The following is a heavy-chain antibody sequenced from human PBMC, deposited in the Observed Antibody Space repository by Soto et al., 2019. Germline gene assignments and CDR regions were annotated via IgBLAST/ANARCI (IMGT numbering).Heavy chain of an antibody. V-gene: IGHV1-2*02. CDR3: ARGPRRIWSGYSDFDY. CDR2: INPNSGGT. Sequence: ASLKVSCKASGDTFTVYYIHWVRQAPGQGLEWMGWINPNSGGTNYAQKFQGRVTMTRDTSISTAYMELSRLRSDDTAVYYCARGPRRIWSGYSDFDYWGQGTLVTVSS. J-gene: IGHJ4*02. CDR1: GDTFTVYY. D-gene: IGHD3-3*01.